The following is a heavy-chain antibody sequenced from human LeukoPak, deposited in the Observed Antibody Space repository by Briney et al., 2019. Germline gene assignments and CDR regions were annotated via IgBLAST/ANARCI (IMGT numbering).Heavy chain of an antibody. J-gene: IGHJ4*02. V-gene: IGHV4-34*01. D-gene: IGHD4-23*01. CDR3: ARGGRRLRWYLDY. CDR1: GGSFSGCY. Sequence: PSETLSLTCAVYGGSFSGCYWSWIRQPPGKGLEWIGEINHSGSTNYNPSLKSRVTISVDTSKNQFSLKLSSVTAADTAVYYCARGGRRLRWYLDYWGQGTLVTVSS. CDR2: INHSGST.